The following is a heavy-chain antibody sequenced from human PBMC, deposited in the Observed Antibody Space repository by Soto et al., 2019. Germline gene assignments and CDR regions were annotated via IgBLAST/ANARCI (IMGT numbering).Heavy chain of an antibody. J-gene: IGHJ4*01. CDR3: AREEYNSGQVFDY. Sequence: AVKVSCKASGYIFSKFVIHWVRQAPGQRLEWMGWIDSANVNTRYSRNLQGRAAITRDTSEIAAYIGLNSLRSQDTAVYSCAREEYNSGQVFDYW. CDR1: GYIFSKFV. CDR2: IDSANVNT. D-gene: IGHD6-19*01. V-gene: IGHV1-3*01.